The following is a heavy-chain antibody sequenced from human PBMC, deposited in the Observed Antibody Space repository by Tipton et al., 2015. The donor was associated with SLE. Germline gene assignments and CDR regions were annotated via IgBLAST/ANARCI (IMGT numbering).Heavy chain of an antibody. J-gene: IGHJ4*02. CDR2: IYNGGS. V-gene: IGHV4-4*07. Sequence: TLSLTCTVSGDSLSSFHWTWIRQPAGKGLEWIGRIYNGGSNYNPSLKSRVSMSLDTSKNQMSLKLNSVTAADTAVYYCARTNRGCFDYWGQGTLVTVSS. D-gene: IGHD2-8*01. CDR1: GDSLSSFH. CDR3: ARTNRGCFDY.